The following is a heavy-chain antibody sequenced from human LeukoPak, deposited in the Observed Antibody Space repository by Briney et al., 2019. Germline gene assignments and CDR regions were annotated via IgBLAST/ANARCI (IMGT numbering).Heavy chain of an antibody. V-gene: IGHV1-2*04. CDR2: INPNSGGT. J-gene: IGHJ4*02. Sequence: ASVKVSCKASGYTFTGYYMHWVRPAPGQGLEWMGWINPNSGGTNYAQKFQGWVTMTRDTSISTAYVELSRLRSDDTAVYYCAREGYYDSSGYSEWGQGTLVTVSS. CDR3: AREGYYDSSGYSE. CDR1: GYTFTGYY. D-gene: IGHD3-22*01.